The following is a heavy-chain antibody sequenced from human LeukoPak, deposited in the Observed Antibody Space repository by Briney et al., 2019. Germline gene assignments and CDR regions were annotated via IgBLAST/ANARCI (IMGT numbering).Heavy chain of an antibody. CDR3: ARGCSSTSCYFSAFDI. V-gene: IGHV4-34*01. D-gene: IGHD2-2*01. CDR1: GGSFSGYY. Sequence: SETLSLTCAVYGGSFSGYYWSWIRQPPGKGLEWIGEINHSGSTNYNPSLKSRVTISVDTSKNQFSLKLSSVTAADTAVYYCARGCSSTSCYFSAFDIWGQGTMVTVSS. CDR2: INHSGST. J-gene: IGHJ3*02.